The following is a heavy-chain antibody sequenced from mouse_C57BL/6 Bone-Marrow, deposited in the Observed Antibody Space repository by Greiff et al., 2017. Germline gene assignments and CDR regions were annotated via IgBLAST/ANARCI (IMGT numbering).Heavy chain of an antibody. CDR2: ISNGGGST. CDR1: GFTFSDYY. V-gene: IGHV5-12*01. D-gene: IGHD4-1*02. Sequence: EVQGVESGGGLVQPGGSLKLSCAASGFTFSDYYMYWVRQTPEKGLEWVAYISNGGGSTYYPDTVKGRFTIARDNAKNTLYLQMSRLKSEDTAMCYCASHQLVYAMDYWGQGTSVTVSS. J-gene: IGHJ4*01. CDR3: ASHQLVYAMDY.